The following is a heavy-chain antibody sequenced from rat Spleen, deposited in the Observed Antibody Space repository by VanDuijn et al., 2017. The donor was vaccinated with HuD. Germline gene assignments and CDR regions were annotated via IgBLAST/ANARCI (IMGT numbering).Heavy chain of an antibody. J-gene: IGHJ4*01. CDR1: GFTFSNYG. D-gene: IGHD5-1*01. V-gene: IGHV5-29*01. Sequence: EVQLVESGGGLVQPGRSLKLSCAASGFTFSNYGMAWVRQAPTKGLEGVATISYDGSSTYYRDSVKGRFTISRDNAKSTLYLQMDSLRSEDTATYYCARLGLGAGVMDAWGQGASVTVSS. CDR2: ISYDGSST. CDR3: ARLGLGAGVMDA.